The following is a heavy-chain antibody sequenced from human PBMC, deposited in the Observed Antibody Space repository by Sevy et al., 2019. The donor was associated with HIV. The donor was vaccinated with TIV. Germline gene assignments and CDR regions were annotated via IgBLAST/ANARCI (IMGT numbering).Heavy chain of an antibody. D-gene: IGHD6-19*01. CDR2: IYSGGST. CDR1: GFTVSSNY. Sequence: GGSLRLSCAASGFTVSSNYMSWVRQAPGKGLEWVSVIYSGGSTYYADSVKGRFTISRDNSKNTLYLQMNSLRAEDTAVYYCARIGVESSGWYAFRYDYGMDVWGQGTTVTVSS. CDR3: ARIGVESSGWYAFRYDYGMDV. V-gene: IGHV3-53*01. J-gene: IGHJ6*02.